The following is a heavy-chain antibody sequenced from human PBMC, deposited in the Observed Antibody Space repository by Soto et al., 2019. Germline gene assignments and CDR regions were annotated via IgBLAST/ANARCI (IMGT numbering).Heavy chain of an antibody. D-gene: IGHD3-3*01. V-gene: IGHV5-10-1*01. CDR3: ARETYYDFWSGYPDSYYYGMDV. Sequence: GESLKISCKGSGYSFTSYWISWVRQMPGKGLEWMGRIDPSDSYTNYSPSFQGHVTISADKSISTAYLQWSRLKASDTAMYYCARETYYDFWSGYPDSYYYGMDVWGQGTTVTVSS. J-gene: IGHJ6*02. CDR1: GYSFTSYW. CDR2: IDPSDSYT.